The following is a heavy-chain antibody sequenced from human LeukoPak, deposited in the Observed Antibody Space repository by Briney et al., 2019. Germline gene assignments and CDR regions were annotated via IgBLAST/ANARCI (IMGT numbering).Heavy chain of an antibody. D-gene: IGHD2-15*01. CDR2: FDPEDGET. J-gene: IGHJ4*02. CDR3: ATEDPDCSGGSCYNFDY. Sequence: ASVKVSCKVSGYTLTESSMHWVRQAPGKGPEWMGGFDPEDGETIYAQKFQGRVTMTEDTSTDTAYMELSSLRSEDTAVYYCATEDPDCSGGSCYNFDYWGQGTLVTVSS. V-gene: IGHV1-24*01. CDR1: GYTLTESS.